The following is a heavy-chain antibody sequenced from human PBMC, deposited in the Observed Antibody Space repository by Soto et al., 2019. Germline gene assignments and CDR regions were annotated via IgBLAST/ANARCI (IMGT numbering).Heavy chain of an antibody. V-gene: IGHV3-73*02. CDR2: IPSKTNTYAT. Sequence: EVQLVESGGGWVQPGGSLKLSCAASGFTFSGSTIHWVRQTSGKGLEWVGRIPSKTNTYATAYAASVKGRFTISRDDSKNTAYLQMNSLKTEDTAVYYCTRQHLDVPVASAIDYWGQGTLVTVSS. D-gene: IGHD6-19*01. CDR3: TRQHLDVPVASAIDY. CDR1: GFTFSGST. J-gene: IGHJ4*02.